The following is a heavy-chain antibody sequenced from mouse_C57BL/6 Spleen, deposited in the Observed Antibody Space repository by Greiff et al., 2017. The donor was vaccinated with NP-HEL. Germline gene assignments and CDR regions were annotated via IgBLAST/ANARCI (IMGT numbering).Heavy chain of an antibody. CDR2: ISNGGGST. CDR1: GFTFSDYY. CDR3: ARLTGSSPYWYFDV. D-gene: IGHD1-1*01. Sequence: DVKLVESGGGLVQPGGSLKLSCAASGFTFSDYYMYWVRQTPEKRLEWVAYISNGGGSTYYPDTVKGRFTISRDNAKNTLYLQMSRLKSEDTAMYYCARLTGSSPYWYFDVWGTGTTVTVSS. J-gene: IGHJ1*03. V-gene: IGHV5-12*01.